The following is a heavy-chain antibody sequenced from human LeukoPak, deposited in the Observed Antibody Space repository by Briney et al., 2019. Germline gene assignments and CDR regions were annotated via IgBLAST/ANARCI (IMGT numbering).Heavy chain of an antibody. J-gene: IGHJ5*02. CDR1: GGSFSGYY. V-gene: IGHV4-34*01. CDR2: INHSGST. CDR3: ARTNLGPGDFWSGYYEYNWFDP. D-gene: IGHD3-3*01. Sequence: SETLSLTCAVYGGSFSGYYWSWIRQPPGKGLEWIGEINHSGSTNYNPSLKSRVTISINTSKNQFSLKLSSVTAADTAVYYCARTNLGPGDFWSGYYEYNWFDPWGQGTLVTVSS.